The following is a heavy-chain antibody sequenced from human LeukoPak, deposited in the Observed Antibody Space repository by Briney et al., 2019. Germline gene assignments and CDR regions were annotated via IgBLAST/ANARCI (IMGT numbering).Heavy chain of an antibody. J-gene: IGHJ5*02. Sequence: GEPLKISCKGSGYRFTSYWIVWVRQLPGKGLEWMGIIYPGDSDTTYSPSFQGQVTISADKSISTVYLQWSSLKASDTAMYYCARHVRPGSGFSYFDPWGQGTLVTVSS. CDR2: IYPGDSDT. D-gene: IGHD2/OR15-2a*01. CDR1: GYRFTSYW. CDR3: ARHVRPGSGFSYFDP. V-gene: IGHV5-51*01.